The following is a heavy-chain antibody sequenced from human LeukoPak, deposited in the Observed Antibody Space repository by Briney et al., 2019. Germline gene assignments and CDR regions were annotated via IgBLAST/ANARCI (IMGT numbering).Heavy chain of an antibody. V-gene: IGHV3-66*01. CDR1: GFSVSNNY. CDR2: IYSGGST. D-gene: IGHD2-15*01. CDR3: ASDSYSPEYFQH. J-gene: IGHJ1*01. Sequence: PGGSLRLSCAASGFSVSNNYISWVRQAPGKGLEWVSVIYSGGSTFCADSVKGRFTISRDNSKNTLYLQMNSLRAEDTAVYYCASDSYSPEYFQHWGQGTLVTVSS.